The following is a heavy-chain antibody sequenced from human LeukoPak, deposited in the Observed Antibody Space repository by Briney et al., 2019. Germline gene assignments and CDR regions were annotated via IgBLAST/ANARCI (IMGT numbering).Heavy chain of an antibody. D-gene: IGHD3-16*01. CDR3: ARHGGGADAFDI. CDR2: INHSGST. J-gene: IGHJ3*02. CDR1: GGSFSGYY. V-gene: IGHV4-34*01. Sequence: SETLSLTCAVYGGSFSGYYWSWIRQPPGKGLEWIGEINHSGSTYYNPSLKSRVTISVDTSKNQFSLKLSSVTAADTAVYYCARHGGGADAFDIWGQGTMVTVSS.